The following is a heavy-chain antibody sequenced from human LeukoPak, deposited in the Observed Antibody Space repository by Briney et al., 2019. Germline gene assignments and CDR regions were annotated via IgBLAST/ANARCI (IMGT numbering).Heavy chain of an antibody. J-gene: IGHJ4*02. CDR1: GGSFSGYY. V-gene: IGHV4-34*01. CDR3: ARRGYSLDY. Sequence: SETLSLNCAVYGGSFSGYYWSWIRQPPGKGLEWIGEINNSGSTNYNPSLKSRITISVDTSKNQFSLKLSSVTAADTAVYYCARRGYSLDYWGQGALVTVSS. D-gene: IGHD5-18*01. CDR2: INNSGST.